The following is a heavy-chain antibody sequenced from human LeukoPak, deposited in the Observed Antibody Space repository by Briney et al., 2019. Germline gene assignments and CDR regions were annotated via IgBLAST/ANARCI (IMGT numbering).Heavy chain of an antibody. D-gene: IGHD6-19*01. CDR1: GFTFSSYW. V-gene: IGHV3-7*01. Sequence: GGSLRLSCAASGFTFSSYWMSWVRQAPGKGLEWVANIREDGNSYYYVDSVKGRFTISRNNAMDSVYLQMSSLRAEDTAVYYCARDIIVADTSAFDLWGQGTMVTVSS. CDR2: IREDGNSY. J-gene: IGHJ3*01. CDR3: ARDIIVADTSAFDL.